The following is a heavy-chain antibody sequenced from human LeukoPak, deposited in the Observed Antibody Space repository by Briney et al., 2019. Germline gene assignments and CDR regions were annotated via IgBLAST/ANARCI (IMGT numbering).Heavy chain of an antibody. CDR2: IKQDGSEK. J-gene: IGHJ6*03. Sequence: GGSLRLSCAASGFSFTWYWMTWVRQAPGKGLEWVANIKQDGSEKYYVDSVKGRFTVSRDNAKNSLYLQMNSLRAEDTAVYYCARDPYSGSYGNYYYYFMDVWGKGTTVTISS. CDR1: GFSFTWYW. V-gene: IGHV3-7*01. D-gene: IGHD1-26*01. CDR3: ARDPYSGSYGNYYYYFMDV.